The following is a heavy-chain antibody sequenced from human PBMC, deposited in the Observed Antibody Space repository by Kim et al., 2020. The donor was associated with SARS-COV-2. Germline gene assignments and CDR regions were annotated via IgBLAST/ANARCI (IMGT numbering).Heavy chain of an antibody. J-gene: IGHJ3*02. CDR2: IYYSGST. CDR1: GGSISSYY. Sequence: SETLSLTCTVSGGSISSYYWSWIRQPPGKGLEWIGYIYYSGSTNYNPSLKSRVTISVDTSKNQFSLKLSSVTAADTAVYYCARYNGITMIVLDPHLAFDIWGQGTMVTVSS. CDR3: ARYNGITMIVLDPHLAFDI. V-gene: IGHV4-59*08. D-gene: IGHD3-22*01.